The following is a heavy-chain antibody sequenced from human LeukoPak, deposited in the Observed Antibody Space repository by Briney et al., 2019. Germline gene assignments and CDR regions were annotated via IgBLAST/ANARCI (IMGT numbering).Heavy chain of an antibody. Sequence: SETLSLTCTVSGGSISSYYWSWIRQPPGKGLEWIGYIYYSGSTDYNPSLKSRVTISVDTSKNQFSLKLSSVTAADTAVYYCARTSMVAATNWFDPWGQGTLVTVSS. CDR2: IYYSGST. V-gene: IGHV4-59*01. J-gene: IGHJ5*02. CDR1: GGSISSYY. D-gene: IGHD2-15*01. CDR3: ARTSMVAATNWFDP.